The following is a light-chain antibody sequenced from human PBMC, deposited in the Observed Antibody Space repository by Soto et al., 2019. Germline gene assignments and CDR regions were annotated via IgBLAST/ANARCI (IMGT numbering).Light chain of an antibody. Sequence: QSALTQPASVSGSPGQSITISCTGTSSDVGSYNLVSWYQQHPGKAPKLMIYEGSKRPSGVSNRFSGSKSGNTASLTISGLQAEDEADYYCCSYAGSSTSGVFGGGTKVT. V-gene: IGLV2-23*01. CDR2: EGS. J-gene: IGLJ2*01. CDR3: CSYAGSSTSGV. CDR1: SSDVGSYNL.